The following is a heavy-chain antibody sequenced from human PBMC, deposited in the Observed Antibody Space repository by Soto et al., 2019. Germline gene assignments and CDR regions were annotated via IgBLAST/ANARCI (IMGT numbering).Heavy chain of an antibody. J-gene: IGHJ4*02. Sequence: SVKVSCKASGYTFTGYYMHWVRQAPGQGLEWMGWINPNSGGTNYAQKFQGRVTMTRDTSISTAYMELSRLRSDDTAVYYCARGVTIFGVVIPFDYRRKGTLVTVSS. V-gene: IGHV1-2*02. CDR2: INPNSGGT. CDR3: ARGVTIFGVVIPFDY. D-gene: IGHD3-3*01. CDR1: GYTFTGYY.